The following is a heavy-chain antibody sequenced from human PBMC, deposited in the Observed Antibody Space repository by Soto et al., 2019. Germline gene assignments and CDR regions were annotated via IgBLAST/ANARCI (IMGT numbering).Heavy chain of an antibody. V-gene: IGHV1-2*02. CDR2: INPNSGDT. CDR1: GYTFTGYY. Sequence: ASVKVSCKASGYTFTGYYVHWVRRAPGQGLEWMGWINPNSGDTYLAQRFQGRVTMNRDTSIGTAYMELRGLTSDDTAEYYCAKGGAIVAAGTRVYLYNAMDVWGQGTTVTVYS. J-gene: IGHJ6*02. CDR3: AKGGAIVAAGTRVYLYNAMDV. D-gene: IGHD1-26*01.